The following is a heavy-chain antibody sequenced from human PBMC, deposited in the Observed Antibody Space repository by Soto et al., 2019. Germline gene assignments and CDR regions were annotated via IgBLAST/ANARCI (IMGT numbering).Heavy chain of an antibody. CDR3: ARGYDFWSGYYRYYFDY. CDR2: IIPIFGTA. Sequence: QVQLVQSGAEVKKPGSSVKVSCKASGGTFSSYAISWVRQAPGQGLEWMGGIIPIFGTANYAQKFQGRVTITADESTSTADMERSSLRAEDTAVYYCARGYDFWSGYYRYYFDYWGQGTLVTVSS. J-gene: IGHJ4*02. D-gene: IGHD3-3*01. CDR1: GGTFSSYA. V-gene: IGHV1-69*12.